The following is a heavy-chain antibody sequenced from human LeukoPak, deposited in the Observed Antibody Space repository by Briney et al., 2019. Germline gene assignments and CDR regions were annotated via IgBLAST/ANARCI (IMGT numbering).Heavy chain of an antibody. J-gene: IGHJ4*02. D-gene: IGHD6-13*01. CDR2: ISSDESER. CDR3: ARFFSGSSSWYIPFDY. V-gene: IGHV3-74*01. Sequence: PGGSLRLSCAASGFTFRTSWMHWVRQAPGKGLDWVSRISSDESERYYADSVKGRFTISRDNAKNTLYLQMDSLRAEDTAVYYCARFFSGSSSWYIPFDYWGQGTLVTVSS. CDR1: GFTFRTSW.